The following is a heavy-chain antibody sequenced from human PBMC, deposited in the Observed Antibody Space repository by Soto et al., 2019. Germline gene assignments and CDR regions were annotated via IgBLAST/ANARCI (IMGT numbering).Heavy chain of an antibody. CDR1: GYTFTSYD. Sequence: QVQLVQSGAEVKKPGASVKVSCKASGYTFTSYDINWVRQATGQGLEWMGWMNPNSGNTGYAQKFQGRVTMTRNTSIITAYMELRSLRSEDTAVYYCARGPVGDYVWGSYRFGYFDYWGQGTLVTVSS. CDR3: ARGPVGDYVWGSYRFGYFDY. J-gene: IGHJ4*02. CDR2: MNPNSGNT. D-gene: IGHD3-16*02. V-gene: IGHV1-8*01.